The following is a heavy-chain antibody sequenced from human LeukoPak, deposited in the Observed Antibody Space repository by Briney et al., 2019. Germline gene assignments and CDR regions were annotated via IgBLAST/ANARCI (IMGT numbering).Heavy chain of an antibody. CDR3: GRDMGYYDKV. V-gene: IGHV3-74*01. CDR2: INTDGNTR. Sequence: PGGSLRLSCATPGFTFSTSWMHWVRQAPGKGLVWVSRINTDGNTRDYADSVKGRFTISRDNARNTLYLQMNSLRAEDTAVYYCGRDMGYYDKVWGQGTLVTVSS. CDR1: GFTFSTSW. D-gene: IGHD3-22*01. J-gene: IGHJ4*02.